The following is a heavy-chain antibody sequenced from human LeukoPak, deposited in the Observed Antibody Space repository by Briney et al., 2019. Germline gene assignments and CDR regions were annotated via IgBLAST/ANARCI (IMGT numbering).Heavy chain of an antibody. CDR1: GGSISSGGYH. V-gene: IGHV4-31*03. D-gene: IGHD2-2*01. CDR3: ARDRPSSWRENWFDP. Sequence: SETLSLTCTVSGGSISSGGYHWSWIRQHPGKGLEWIGYIYYSGSTYYNPSLKSRVTISVDTSKNQFSLKLSSVTAADTAVYYCARDRPSSWRENWFDPWGQGALVTVSS. CDR2: IYYSGST. J-gene: IGHJ5*02.